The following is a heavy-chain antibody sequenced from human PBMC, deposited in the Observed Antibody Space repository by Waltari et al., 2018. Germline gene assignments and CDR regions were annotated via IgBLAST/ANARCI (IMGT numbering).Heavy chain of an antibody. CDR1: GGSISSYY. D-gene: IGHD3-3*01. J-gene: IGHJ6*02. Sequence: QVQLQESGPGLVKPSETLSLTCTVSGGSISSYYWSWIRQPPGKGLEWIGYIYYSGSTNYNPSRKSRVTRSVDTSKNQCSLKLSSVTAADTAVYYCARDRYDFWSGYSGYYYGMDVWGQGTTVTVSS. CDR3: ARDRYDFWSGYSGYYYGMDV. V-gene: IGHV4-59*01. CDR2: IYYSGST.